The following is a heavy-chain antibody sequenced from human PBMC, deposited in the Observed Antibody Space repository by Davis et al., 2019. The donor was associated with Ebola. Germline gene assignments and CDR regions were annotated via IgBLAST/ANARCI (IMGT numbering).Heavy chain of an antibody. J-gene: IGHJ4*02. CDR1: GYTFTSYG. CDR2: INAGNGNT. D-gene: IGHD3-10*01. CDR3: AKDVGLSLRFGELLYSEYYFDY. Sequence: AASVKVSCKASGYTFTSYGITWVRQAPGQGLEWMGWINAGNGNTKYSQKFQGRVTITRDTSASTAYMELSSLRAEDTAVYYCAKDVGLSLRFGELLYSEYYFDYWGQGTLVTVSS. V-gene: IGHV1-3*01.